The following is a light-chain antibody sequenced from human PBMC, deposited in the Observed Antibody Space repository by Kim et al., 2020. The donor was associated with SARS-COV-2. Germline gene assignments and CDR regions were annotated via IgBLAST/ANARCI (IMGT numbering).Light chain of an antibody. V-gene: IGLV4-60*03. J-gene: IGLJ1*01. CDR2: LEGSGSY. Sequence: SSVKLTCTLSSGHSTYIIAWHQQQPGKAPRYLMKLEGSGSYNKGSGVPGRFSGSSSGADRYLTISNLQSEDEADYYCETWDDNTRVFGAGTKVTVL. CDR3: ETWDDNTRV. CDR1: SGHSTYI.